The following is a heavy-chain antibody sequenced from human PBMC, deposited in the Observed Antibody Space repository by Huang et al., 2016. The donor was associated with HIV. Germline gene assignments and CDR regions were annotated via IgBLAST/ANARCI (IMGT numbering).Heavy chain of an antibody. CDR1: GFTFNSYA. V-gene: IGHV3-23*01. J-gene: IGHJ6*02. Sequence: EVQLLESGGGLVQPGGSLRLSCAASGFTFNSYAMSWVRQAPGKGLEWVSGISGRGGNTYYADSVKGRFTISRDNSKNTLFLQMSGLRAEDTAVYYCSRDDFWSGYSDYYGLDVWGQGTTVTVSS. CDR3: SRDDFWSGYSDYYGLDV. D-gene: IGHD3-3*01. CDR2: ISGRGGNT.